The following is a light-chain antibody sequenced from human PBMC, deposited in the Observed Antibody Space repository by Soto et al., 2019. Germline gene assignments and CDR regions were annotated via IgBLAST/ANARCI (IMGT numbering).Light chain of an antibody. CDR1: SSNIGKNA. V-gene: IGLV1-44*01. J-gene: IGLJ3*02. CDR3: GAWDDTLNGPL. CDR2: TND. Sequence: QPVLAQPPSASGTPGQRVTIACSGSSSNIGKNAVNWYQQLPGTAPKLLIYTNDRRPSGVPDRISGCKSGTSASLAISGLQSEDEADYYCGAWDDTLNGPLFGGGTKLTVL.